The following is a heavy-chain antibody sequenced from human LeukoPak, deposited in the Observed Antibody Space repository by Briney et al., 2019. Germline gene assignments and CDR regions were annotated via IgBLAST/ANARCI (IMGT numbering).Heavy chain of an antibody. CDR1: GFTFSSYE. V-gene: IGHV3-48*03. J-gene: IGHJ4*02. Sequence: GGSLRLSCAASGFTFSSYEMNWVRQAPGKGLEWISYISSSGSTIYYADSVKGRFTISRDNAKNSLYLQMNSLRGEDTAVYYCARDKDWAFDYWGQGTLVTVSS. CDR3: ARDKDWAFDY. CDR2: ISSSGSTI. D-gene: IGHD3/OR15-3a*01.